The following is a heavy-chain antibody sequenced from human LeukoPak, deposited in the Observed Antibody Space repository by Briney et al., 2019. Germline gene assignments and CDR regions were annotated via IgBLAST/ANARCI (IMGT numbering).Heavy chain of an antibody. Sequence: SETLSLTCTVSGGSISSYYWSSIRQPPGKGLECIGYIYNSGSTNYNPSLKSRVSISVDTSKNQFSLKLSSVTAADTAVYYCARQNYDEVNYYYYGLDVWGQGTTVTVSS. CDR1: GGSISSYY. CDR3: ARQNYDEVNYYYYGLDV. V-gene: IGHV4-59*08. D-gene: IGHD3-3*01. CDR2: IYNSGST. J-gene: IGHJ6*02.